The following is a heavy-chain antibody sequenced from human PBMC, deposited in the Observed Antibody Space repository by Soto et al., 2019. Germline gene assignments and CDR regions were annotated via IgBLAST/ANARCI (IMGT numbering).Heavy chain of an antibody. J-gene: IGHJ4*02. CDR2: ISGSGGST. CDR3: AKDLIRDGYNTFDY. V-gene: IGHV3-23*01. D-gene: IGHD5-12*01. Sequence: GGSLRLSCADSGFTFSSYAMSWVLQAPGKGLEWVSAISGSGGSTYYADSVKGRFTISRDNSKNTLYLQMNSLRAEDTAVYYCAKDLIRDGYNTFDYWGQGTLVTVSS. CDR1: GFTFSSYA.